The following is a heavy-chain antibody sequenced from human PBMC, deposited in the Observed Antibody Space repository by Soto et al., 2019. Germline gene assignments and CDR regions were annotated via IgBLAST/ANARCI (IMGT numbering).Heavy chain of an antibody. V-gene: IGHV3-23*01. D-gene: IGHD6-6*01. CDR3: AKVSAYSSSSAEFDD. J-gene: IGHJ5*02. Sequence: GGSLRLSCAASGFTFSSYAMSWVRQAPGKGLEWVSAISGSGGSTYYADSVKGRFTISRDNSKNTLYLQMNSLRAEDTAVYYCAKVSAYSSSSAEFDDWGQGTLVTVSS. CDR1: GFTFSSYA. CDR2: ISGSGGST.